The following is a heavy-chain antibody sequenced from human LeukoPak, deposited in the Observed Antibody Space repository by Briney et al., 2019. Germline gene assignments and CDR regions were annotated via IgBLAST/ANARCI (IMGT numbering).Heavy chain of an antibody. CDR3: AKVVSEGYSSGWLVDY. CDR1: GFTFSSYA. Sequence: GGSLRLSCAASGFTFSSYAMSWVRQAPGKGLEWVSAISGSGGSTYYADSVKGRFTISRNNSKNTLYLQMNSLRPEDTAVYYCAKVVSEGYSSGWLVDYWGQGTLVTVSS. CDR2: ISGSGGST. V-gene: IGHV3-23*01. J-gene: IGHJ4*02. D-gene: IGHD6-19*01.